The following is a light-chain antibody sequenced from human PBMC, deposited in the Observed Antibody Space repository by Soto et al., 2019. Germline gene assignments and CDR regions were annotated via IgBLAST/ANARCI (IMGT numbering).Light chain of an antibody. CDR3: AAWDDSLDGVV. CDR2: TNN. J-gene: IGLJ2*01. V-gene: IGLV1-44*01. Sequence: QSVLTQPPSASGTPGQSVTISCSGSISNVRNNTVNWYQQLPQTAPKLLIYTNNQRPSGVSDRFSGSKSGTSASLAISGLQPDDEADYHCAAWDDSLDGVVFGGGTKVTVL. CDR1: ISNVRNNT.